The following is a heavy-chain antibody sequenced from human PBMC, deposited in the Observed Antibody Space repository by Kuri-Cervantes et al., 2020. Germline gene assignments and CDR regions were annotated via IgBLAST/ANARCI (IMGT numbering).Heavy chain of an antibody. J-gene: IGHJ6*04. CDR3: AKDRYSGGLDV. D-gene: IGHD1-26*01. CDR1: GFTFSSYD. Sequence: GGSLRLSCAASGFTFSSYDMHWVRQATGKGLEWVSAIGTAGDTYYPGSVKGRFTISRDNSKNTLYLQMNSLRAEDTAVYYCAKDRYSGGLDVWGKGTTVTVSS. V-gene: IGHV3-13*01. CDR2: IGTAGDT.